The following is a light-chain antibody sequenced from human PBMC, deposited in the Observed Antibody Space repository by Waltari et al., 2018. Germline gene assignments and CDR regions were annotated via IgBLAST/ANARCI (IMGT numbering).Light chain of an antibody. Sequence: DIQMTQSPSSLSASVGDRVTITCRASQSISSYLNWYQQKPGKAPKLLIYTESSLQSGVPSRFSGSVSGADFTLTISSLQPEDFATYYCQQSYNTPWTFGQGTKVEIK. J-gene: IGKJ1*01. CDR1: QSISSY. CDR3: QQSYNTPWT. V-gene: IGKV1-39*01. CDR2: TES.